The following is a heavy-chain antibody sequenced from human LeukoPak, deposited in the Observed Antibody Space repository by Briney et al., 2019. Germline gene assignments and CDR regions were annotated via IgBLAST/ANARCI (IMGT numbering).Heavy chain of an antibody. CDR1: GFTFSDYY. D-gene: IGHD2-8*01. J-gene: IGHJ4*02. V-gene: IGHV3-11*06. CDR2: ISGSTTYT. CDR3: AVLGSRSGFDY. Sequence: GESLRLSCAASGFTFSDYYMSWIRQAPGKGLEWVSYISGSTTYTTYADSVKGRFTISRDNAKNSLYLQMNSLRAEDTAIYYCAVLGSRSGFDYWGQGTLVTVSS.